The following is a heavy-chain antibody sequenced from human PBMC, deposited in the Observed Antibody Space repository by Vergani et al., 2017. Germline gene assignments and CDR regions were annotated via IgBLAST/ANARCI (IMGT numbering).Heavy chain of an antibody. CDR1: GGSFSGYY. V-gene: IGHV4-34*01. CDR3: ARGPVGTMVRGVFDY. D-gene: IGHD3-10*01. J-gene: IGHJ4*02. Sequence: QVQLQQWGAGLLKPSETLSLTCAVYGGSFSGYYWSWLRQPPGKGLEWIGEINHSGSTHYNPSLKSRVTISVDTSKNQFSLKLSSVTAADTAVYYCARGPVGTMVRGVFDYWGQGTLVTVSS. CDR2: INHSGST.